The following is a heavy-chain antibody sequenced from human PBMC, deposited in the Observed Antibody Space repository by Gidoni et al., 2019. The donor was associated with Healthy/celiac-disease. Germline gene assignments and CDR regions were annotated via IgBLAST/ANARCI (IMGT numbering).Heavy chain of an antibody. D-gene: IGHD3-22*01. V-gene: IGHV3-30-3*01. CDR1: GFTFRSYA. CDR3: ASSSYYDSSGYDY. Sequence: QVQLVESGGGVVQPGRSLRLLCAASGFTFRSYAMHWVRQAPGKGLEWVAVISYDGSNKYYADSVKGRFTISRDNSKNTLYLQMNSLRAEDTAVYYCASSSYYDSSGYDYWGQGTLVTVSS. J-gene: IGHJ4*02. CDR2: ISYDGSNK.